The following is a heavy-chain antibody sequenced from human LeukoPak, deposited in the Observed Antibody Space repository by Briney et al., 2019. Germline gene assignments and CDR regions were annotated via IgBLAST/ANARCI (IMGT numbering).Heavy chain of an antibody. V-gene: IGHV7-4-1*02. Sequence: ASVKVSCKASGYTFTSYVINWVRQAPGQGLEWMGWINTNTGNPTYTQGLTGRFVFSLDTSVSTASLQISSLKAEDTAVYYCARVRRGYMASFSDYWGQGTLVTVSS. J-gene: IGHJ4*02. CDR1: GYTFTSYV. CDR3: ARVRRGYMASFSDY. CDR2: INTNTGNP. D-gene: IGHD5-12*01.